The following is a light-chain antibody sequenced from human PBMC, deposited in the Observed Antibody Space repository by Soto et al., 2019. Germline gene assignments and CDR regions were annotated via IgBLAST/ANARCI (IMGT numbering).Light chain of an antibody. Sequence: DVLMTQTPLSLPLTPGQTASISCRPTLILVYRDGNTSLNWIQQRPGQSPRRLLFAVSNRYSRVQDRFCGSVSGTYFTLKIRRVEAGDGGVYSGMQGAHWPHTFGQGTKVDIK. CDR3: MQGAHWPHT. CDR1: LILVYRDGNTS. CDR2: AVS. V-gene: IGKV2-30*01. J-gene: IGKJ1*01.